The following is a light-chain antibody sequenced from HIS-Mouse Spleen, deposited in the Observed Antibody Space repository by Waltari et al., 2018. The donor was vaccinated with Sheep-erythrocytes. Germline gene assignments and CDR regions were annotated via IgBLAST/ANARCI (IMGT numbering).Light chain of an antibody. J-gene: IGLJ3*02. V-gene: IGLV3-25*03. CDR3: QSADSSGTWV. Sequence: SYDLTQPPSVSVSPGQTARITCSGDALPKQYAYWYQQKPGQAPGLVIYKDSERPSGIPERFSGSSSGTTVTLTISGVQAEDEADYYCQSADSSGTWVFGGGTK. CDR1: ALPKQY. CDR2: KDS.